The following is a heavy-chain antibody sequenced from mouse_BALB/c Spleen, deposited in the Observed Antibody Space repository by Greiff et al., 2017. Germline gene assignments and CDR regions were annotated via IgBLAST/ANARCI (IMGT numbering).Heavy chain of an antibody. D-gene: IGHD2-4*01. CDR1: GYTFTSYT. V-gene: IGHV1-4*01. J-gene: IGHJ4*01. Sequence: QVQLQQSGAELARPGASVKMSCKASGYTFTSYTMHWVKQRPGQGLEWIGYINPSSGYTNYNQKFKDKATLTADKSSSTAYMQLSSLTSEDSAVYYCARVITTGYAMDYWGQGTSVTVSS. CDR3: ARVITTGYAMDY. CDR2: INPSSGYT.